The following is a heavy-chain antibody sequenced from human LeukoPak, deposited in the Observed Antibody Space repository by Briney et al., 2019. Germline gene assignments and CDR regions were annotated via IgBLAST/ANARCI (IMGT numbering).Heavy chain of an antibody. V-gene: IGHV3-11*01. Sequence: GGSLRLSCAASGFTFSDYYMSWLRQAPGKGLEWVSYISSSGSTIYCADSVKGRFTISRDNAKNSLYLQMNSLRAEDTAVYYCARDHYVWGSYRYGPPDYWGQGTLVTVSS. J-gene: IGHJ4*02. CDR3: ARDHYVWGSYRYGPPDY. CDR2: ISSSGSTI. D-gene: IGHD3-16*02. CDR1: GFTFSDYY.